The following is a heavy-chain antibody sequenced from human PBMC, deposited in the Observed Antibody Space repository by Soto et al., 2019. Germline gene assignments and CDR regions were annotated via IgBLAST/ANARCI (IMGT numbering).Heavy chain of an antibody. CDR1: GGTFSSYA. CDR3: ARGQAALGHYYYAYGMDV. D-gene: IGHD6-6*01. V-gene: IGHV1-69*13. J-gene: IGHJ6*02. Sequence: ASVKVSCKASGGTFSSYAISWVRQAPGQGLEWMGGIIPIFGTANYAQKFQGRVTITADESTSTAYMELSSLRSEDTAVYYCARGQAALGHYYYAYGMDVWGQGTKLTVSS. CDR2: IIPIFGTA.